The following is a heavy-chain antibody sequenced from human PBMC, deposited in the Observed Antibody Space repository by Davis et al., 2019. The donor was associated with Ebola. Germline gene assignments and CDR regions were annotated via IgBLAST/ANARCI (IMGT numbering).Heavy chain of an antibody. J-gene: IGHJ4*02. Sequence: PGGSLRLSCVASGFTFSNHAMHWVRQAPGKGLEWVAVTSHNERERFYGESVQGRFTISRDNSENVLYLQMDSLRPDDTAIYFCARALHDEVLDYWGQGTPVTVYS. D-gene: IGHD1-1*01. CDR1: GFTFSNHA. CDR3: ARALHDEVLDY. V-gene: IGHV3-30*04. CDR2: TSHNERER.